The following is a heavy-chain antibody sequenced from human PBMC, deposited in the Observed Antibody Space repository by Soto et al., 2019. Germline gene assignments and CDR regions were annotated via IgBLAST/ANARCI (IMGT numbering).Heavy chain of an antibody. V-gene: IGHV4-31*03. D-gene: IGHD7-27*01. Sequence: SETLSLTCTVSGGSLSSGGYYWSWIRQRPGKDLDYIGYIYHSGSTYYQPSLKSRVTISVDTSKNQFSLELTSVTAADTAVYYCARLTNWGRYWYFDLWGRGTLVTVSS. J-gene: IGHJ2*01. CDR2: IYHSGST. CDR1: GGSLSSGGYY. CDR3: ARLTNWGRYWYFDL.